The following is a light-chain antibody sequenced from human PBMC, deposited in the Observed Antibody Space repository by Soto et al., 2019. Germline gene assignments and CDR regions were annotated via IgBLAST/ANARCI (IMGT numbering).Light chain of an antibody. CDR2: AAS. CDR3: QQLNSYPFT. J-gene: IGKJ5*01. CDR1: QGISSY. V-gene: IGKV1-9*01. Sequence: DIQFTQSPSSLSASVGDRVTITCRASQGISSYLAWYQQKPGKAPKLLIYAASTSQSGVPSRFSGSGSGTDFTLTISSLQPEDFATYYCQQLNSYPFTFGQGTRLEIK.